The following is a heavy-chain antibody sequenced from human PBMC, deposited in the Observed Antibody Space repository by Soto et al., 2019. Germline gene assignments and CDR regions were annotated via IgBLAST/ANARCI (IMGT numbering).Heavy chain of an antibody. Sequence: GGSLRLSCAASGFTFSSYSMNWVRQAPGKGLEWVSSISSSSSYIYYADSVKGRFTISRDNAKNSLYLQMNSLRAEDTVVYYCARLVWPTNDAFDIWGQGTMVTVSS. CDR2: ISSSSSYI. V-gene: IGHV3-21*01. CDR1: GFTFSSYS. CDR3: ARLVWPTNDAFDI. D-gene: IGHD1-20*01. J-gene: IGHJ3*02.